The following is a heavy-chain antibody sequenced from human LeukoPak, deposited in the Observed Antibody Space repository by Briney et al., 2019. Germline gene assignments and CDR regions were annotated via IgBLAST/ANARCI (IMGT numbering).Heavy chain of an antibody. D-gene: IGHD6-19*01. Sequence: GASVKVSCKASGYTFTSYGISWVRQAPGQGLEWMGWISAYNGATNYAQKLQGRVTMTTYTSANTAYMELRSLTSDDTAVYYCARSPSSSGWYADYWGLGTLVTVSS. J-gene: IGHJ4*02. V-gene: IGHV1-18*01. CDR3: ARSPSSSGWYADY. CDR1: GYTFTSYG. CDR2: ISAYNGAT.